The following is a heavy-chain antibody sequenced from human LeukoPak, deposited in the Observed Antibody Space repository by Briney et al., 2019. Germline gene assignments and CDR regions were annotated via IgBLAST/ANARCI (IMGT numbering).Heavy chain of an antibody. CDR3: ARHAGGIAASGTRPFDY. CDR1: GDSITIHY. V-gene: IGHV4-59*08. Sequence: SETLSLTCTVSGDSITIHYWGWIRQPPGKGLEGIGYIYYSGSTYYNPSLKRRVTISVGRSKNQFSLKLTSVTAADTAVYYCARHAGGIAASGTRPFDYWGQGTLVTVSS. J-gene: IGHJ4*02. D-gene: IGHD6-13*01. CDR2: IYYSGST.